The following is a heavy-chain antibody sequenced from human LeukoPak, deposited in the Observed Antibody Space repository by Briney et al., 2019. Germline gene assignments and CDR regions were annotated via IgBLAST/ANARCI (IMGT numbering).Heavy chain of an antibody. V-gene: IGHV3-48*01. D-gene: IGHD3-22*01. CDR2: ISSSSSTI. CDR1: GFTFSSYS. Sequence: GGSLSLSCAASGFTFSSYSMNWVRQAPGKGLEWVSYISSSSSTIYYADSVKGRFTISRDNAKNSLYLQMNSLRAEDTAVYYCARDPTYYYDSSGYQNWFDPWGQGTLVTVSS. J-gene: IGHJ5*02. CDR3: ARDPTYYYDSSGYQNWFDP.